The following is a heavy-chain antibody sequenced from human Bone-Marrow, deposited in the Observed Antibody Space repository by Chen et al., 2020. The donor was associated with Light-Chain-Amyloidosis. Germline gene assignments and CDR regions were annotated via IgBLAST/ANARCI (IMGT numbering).Heavy chain of an antibody. V-gene: IGHV3-64*01. CDR1: GFTFSTYA. CDR3: ARDTLGTDWYFDL. D-gene: IGHD1-26*01. Sequence: EVQLVESGGGLVQPGGSLRLSCAASGFTFSTYAMHWVRQAPGKGREYVSAITDNGGTTYYANSVKGRFTISRDNSKNTLYLQMGSLRVEDMAVYYCARDTLGTDWYFDLWGRGTLVTVSS. J-gene: IGHJ2*01. CDR2: ITDNGGTT.